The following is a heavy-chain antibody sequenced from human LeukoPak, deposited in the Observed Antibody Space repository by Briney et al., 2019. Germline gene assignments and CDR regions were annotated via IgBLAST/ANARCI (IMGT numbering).Heavy chain of an antibody. CDR2: IYYSGST. CDR1: GGSISSDY. D-gene: IGHD1-26*01. Sequence: SETLSLTCTVSGGSISSDYWSWIRQPPGEGLEWIGYIYYSGSTNYNPSLKSRVTISVDTSKNQFSLKLSSVTAADTAVYYCARESGPYCPFGHWGQGTLVAVTS. CDR3: ARESGPYCPFGH. J-gene: IGHJ5*02. V-gene: IGHV4-59*01.